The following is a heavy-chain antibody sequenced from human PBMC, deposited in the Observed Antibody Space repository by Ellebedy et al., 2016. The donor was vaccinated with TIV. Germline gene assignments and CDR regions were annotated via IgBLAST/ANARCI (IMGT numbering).Heavy chain of an antibody. D-gene: IGHD6-25*01. J-gene: IGHJ4*02. V-gene: IGHV3-11*01. CDR3: ARLGVIAAAGARDY. Sequence: PGGSLRLSCAASGFTFSGYYMSWFRQAPGKGPEWVSYISYSGDLMYYADSVKGRFTTSSDNAENSLYLQMNSLRAEDTAVYYCARLGVIAAAGARDYWGQGTLVIVSS. CDR1: GFTFSGYY. CDR2: ISYSGDLM.